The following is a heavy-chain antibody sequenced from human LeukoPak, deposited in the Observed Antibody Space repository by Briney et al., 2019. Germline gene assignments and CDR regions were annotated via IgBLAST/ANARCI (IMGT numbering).Heavy chain of an antibody. J-gene: IGHJ4*02. CDR3: AREVVPTPSYFDS. CDR2: LYRGDSA. CDR1: GFTVSSSY. D-gene: IGHD2-15*01. V-gene: IGHV3-53*01. Sequence: GGSLRLSCAASGFTVSSSYMYWVRQAPGKGLEWVSFLYRGDSAIYAESVRGRFTISRDNSKNTLYLLMNSLIPEDTAVYYCAREVVPTPSYFDSWGQGTLVTVSS.